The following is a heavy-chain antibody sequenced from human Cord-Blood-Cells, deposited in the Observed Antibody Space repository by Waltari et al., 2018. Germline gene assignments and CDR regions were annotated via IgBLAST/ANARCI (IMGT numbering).Heavy chain of an antibody. J-gene: IGHJ3*02. CDR3: ARGLSSFGPDDAFDI. D-gene: IGHD6-13*01. CDR1: GGSFSGYY. Sequence: QVQLQQWGAGLLKPSETLSLTCAVYGGSFSGYYWSWIRQPPGKGLEWIGEINHSGSTNYNPSLKSRVTISVDTSKNQFSLKLSSVTAADTAVYYCARGLSSFGPDDAFDIWGQGTMVTVSS. V-gene: IGHV4-34*01. CDR2: INHSGST.